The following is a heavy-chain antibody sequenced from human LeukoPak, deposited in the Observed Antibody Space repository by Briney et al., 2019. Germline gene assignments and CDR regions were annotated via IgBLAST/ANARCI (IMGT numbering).Heavy chain of an antibody. Sequence: ASVKVSCKASGYTFTSYAMNWVRQAPGQGLEWMGWMNPNSGNTGYAQKFQGRVTITRNTSISTAYMELSSLRSEDTAVYYCARGKSSSWYYENWFDPWGQRTLVTVSS. CDR2: MNPNSGNT. V-gene: IGHV1-8*03. CDR3: ARGKSSSWYYENWFDP. J-gene: IGHJ5*02. CDR1: GYTFTSYA. D-gene: IGHD6-13*01.